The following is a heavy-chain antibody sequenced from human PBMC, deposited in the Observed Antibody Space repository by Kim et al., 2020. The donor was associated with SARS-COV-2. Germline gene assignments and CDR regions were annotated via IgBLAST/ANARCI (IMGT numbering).Heavy chain of an antibody. D-gene: IGHD3-3*02. V-gene: IGHV3-9*01. Sequence: DSVEGRVTISRDTAKGSLYLQMNSLRADDTALYYCAKEFIFRSNPRGGFDYWGQGTLVTVSS. CDR3: AKEFIFRSNPRGGFDY. J-gene: IGHJ4*02.